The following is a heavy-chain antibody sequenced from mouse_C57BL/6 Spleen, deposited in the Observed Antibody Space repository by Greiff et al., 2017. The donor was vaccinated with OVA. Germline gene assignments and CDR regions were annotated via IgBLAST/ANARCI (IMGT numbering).Heavy chain of an antibody. J-gene: IGHJ2*01. Sequence: VQLQQPGTELVKPGASVKLSCKASGYTFTSYWMHWVKQRPGQGLEWIGNINPSNGGTNYNEKFKSKATLTVAKSSSTAYMQLSSLTSEDSAVYYCARSGGFITTVVDYFDYWGQGTTLTVSS. CDR1: GYTFTSYW. CDR2: INPSNGGT. CDR3: ARSGGFITTVVDYFDY. D-gene: IGHD1-1*01. V-gene: IGHV1-53*01.